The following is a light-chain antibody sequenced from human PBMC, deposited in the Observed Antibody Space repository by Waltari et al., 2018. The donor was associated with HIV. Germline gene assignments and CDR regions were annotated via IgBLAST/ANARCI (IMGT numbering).Light chain of an antibody. CDR2: DDN. J-gene: IGLJ3*02. V-gene: IGLV2-14*01. CDR1: TIAFSPRNT. Sequence: QSALTQPASISASLGQSTSISCTAPTIAFSPRNTTSWLQHHPDKAPHPLIYDDNTRPSGIPFRPSGSRSGNTASLTISGLQVDDEGDYYCSSYMNSGSLVFGGGTKVTGL. CDR3: SSYMNSGSLV.